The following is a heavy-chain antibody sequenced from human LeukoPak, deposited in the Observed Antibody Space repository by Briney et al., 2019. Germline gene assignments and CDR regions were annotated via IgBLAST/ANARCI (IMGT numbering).Heavy chain of an antibody. Sequence: GGSLRLSCAASGFTFSSYSMNWVRQAPGKGLEWVSSISSSSSYIYYADSVKGRFTISRDNANNSLYLQMNSLRAEDTAVYYCAREESMVTVFDYWGQGTLVTVSS. CDR3: AREESMVTVFDY. V-gene: IGHV3-21*01. J-gene: IGHJ4*02. D-gene: IGHD5-18*01. CDR2: ISSSSSYI. CDR1: GFTFSSYS.